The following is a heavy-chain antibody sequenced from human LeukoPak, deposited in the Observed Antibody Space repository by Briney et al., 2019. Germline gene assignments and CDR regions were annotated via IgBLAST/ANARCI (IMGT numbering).Heavy chain of an antibody. J-gene: IGHJ5*02. CDR1: GGSFSGYY. V-gene: IGHV4-34*01. CDR3: ARGYQSQGYNWFDP. Sequence: PSETLSLTCAVYGGSFSGYYWSWIRQPPGKGLEWIGEINHSGSTNYNPSLKSRVTISVDTSKNQFSLKLSSVTAADTAVYYCARGYQSQGYNWFDPWGQGTLVTVSS. D-gene: IGHD2-2*01. CDR2: INHSGST.